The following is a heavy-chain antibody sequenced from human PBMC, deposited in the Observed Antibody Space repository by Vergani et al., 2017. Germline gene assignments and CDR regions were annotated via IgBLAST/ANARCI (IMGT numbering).Heavy chain of an antibody. CDR3: VKDHPVFDE. CDR1: GFTFNRYG. Sequence: QVQLVQSGGGVVQPGGSLRLSCVASGFTFNRYGMHWVRQAPGKGLEWVAFIQKDGIDKFYADSVRGRFTISRDISKNTLYLEMNSLSAEDTALYHCVKDHPVFDEWGRGTLVSVS. V-gene: IGHV3-30*02. CDR2: IQKDGIDK. J-gene: IGHJ4*02.